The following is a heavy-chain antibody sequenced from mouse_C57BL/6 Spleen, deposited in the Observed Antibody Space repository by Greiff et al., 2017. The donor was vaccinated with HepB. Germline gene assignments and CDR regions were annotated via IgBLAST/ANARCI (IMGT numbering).Heavy chain of an antibody. J-gene: IGHJ2*01. V-gene: IGHV1-50*01. Sequence: VQLQQPGAELVKPGASVKLSCKASGYTFTSYWMQWVKQRPGQGLEWIGEIDPSDSYTNYNQKFKGKATLTVDTSSSTAYMQLSSLTSEDSAVYYCARRIYYYGSRDYWGQGTTLTVSS. CDR2: IDPSDSYT. CDR1: GYTFTSYW. D-gene: IGHD1-1*01. CDR3: ARRIYYYGSRDY.